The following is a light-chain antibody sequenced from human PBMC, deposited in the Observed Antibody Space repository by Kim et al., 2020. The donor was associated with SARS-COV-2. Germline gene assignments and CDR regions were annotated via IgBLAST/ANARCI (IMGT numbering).Light chain of an antibody. Sequence: DIQMTQSPSTLSASVGDRVTITCRPSQSISSWLVWYQQKPGKAPQVMIYKASNLESGVPSRFSGSGSGTEFTLTISSLQPDDFATYYCQQYSAYPWTFGRGTKVDIK. CDR2: KAS. CDR3: QQYSAYPWT. V-gene: IGKV1-5*03. CDR1: QSISSW. J-gene: IGKJ1*01.